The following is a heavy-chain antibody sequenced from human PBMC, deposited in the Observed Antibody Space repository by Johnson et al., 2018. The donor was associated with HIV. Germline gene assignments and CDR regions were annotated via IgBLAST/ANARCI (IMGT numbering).Heavy chain of an antibody. CDR1: GFTFSSYA. J-gene: IGHJ3*02. D-gene: IGHD3-22*01. V-gene: IGHV3-30-3*02. Sequence: QVQLVESGGGVVQPGRSLRLSCAASGFTFSSYAMHWVRQAPGQGLEWVAAISYDGSNKYYADSVKGRFTICSDNSKNTLYLQMSSLRAEDTAVYFCAKFEGFITVNRIVGDAFDIWGQGTMVSVSS. CDR2: ISYDGSNK. CDR3: AKFEGFITVNRIVGDAFDI.